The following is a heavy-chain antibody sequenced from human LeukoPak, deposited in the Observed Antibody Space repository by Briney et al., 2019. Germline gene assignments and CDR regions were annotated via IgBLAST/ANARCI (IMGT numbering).Heavy chain of an antibody. J-gene: IGHJ4*02. CDR2: INPNSGGT. CDR3: ARVTLSGYGGDY. V-gene: IGHV1/OR15-1*04. CDR1: GYIFTDYY. D-gene: IGHD5-12*01. Sequence: ASVKVSCKASGYIFTDYYMHWVRQAPGQELGWMGRINPNSGGTNYAQKLQGRVTMTTDTSTATAYMELRSLRSDDTAMYYCARVTLSGYGGDYWGQGSLVTVSS.